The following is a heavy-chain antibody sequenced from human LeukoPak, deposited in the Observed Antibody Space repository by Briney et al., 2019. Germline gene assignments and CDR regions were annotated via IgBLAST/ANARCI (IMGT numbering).Heavy chain of an antibody. D-gene: IGHD2-2*01. CDR1: GYSFSDYA. V-gene: IGHV1-3*01. J-gene: IGHJ4*02. CDR3: ARGSTSDWPLDH. Sequence: GASVKVSCKASGYSFSDYAMHWVRQAPGQRLEWMGWIDAGNGDTRYSQKFQGRVTITRDTSASTAYIELRSLRSEDTAMYYCARGSTSDWPLDHWGQETLVTIYS. CDR2: IDAGNGDT.